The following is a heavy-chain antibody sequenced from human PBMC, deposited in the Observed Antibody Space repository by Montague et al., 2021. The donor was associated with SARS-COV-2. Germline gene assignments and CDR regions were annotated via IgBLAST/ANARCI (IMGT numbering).Heavy chain of an antibody. CDR3: ARDQGYNWNYYYYYGMDV. CDR2: IYYSGST. V-gene: IGHV4-39*07. CDR1: GGSISSSSYY. D-gene: IGHD1-20*01. J-gene: IGHJ6*02. Sequence: SETLSLTCTVSGGSISSSSYYWGWIRQPPGKGLEWIGSIYYSGSTYYNPSLKSRVTISVDTSKNQFSLKLSSVTAADTAVYYCARDQGYNWNYYYYYGMDVWGQGTTVPVS.